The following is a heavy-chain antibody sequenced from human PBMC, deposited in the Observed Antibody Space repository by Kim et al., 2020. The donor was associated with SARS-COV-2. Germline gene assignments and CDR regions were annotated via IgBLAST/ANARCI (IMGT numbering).Heavy chain of an antibody. D-gene: IGHD2-21*02. CDR3: ASCSGVCYLLDY. J-gene: IGHJ4*02. V-gene: IGHV3-66*01. Sequence: YYADSVKGRFTISRDNSKNTLYLQMNSLRAEDTAVYYCASCSGVCYLLDYWGQGTLVTVSS.